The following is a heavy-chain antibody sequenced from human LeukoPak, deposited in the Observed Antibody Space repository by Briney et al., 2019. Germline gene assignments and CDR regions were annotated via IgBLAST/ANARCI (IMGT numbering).Heavy chain of an antibody. D-gene: IGHD3-9*01. CDR1: GFTVSSNY. Sequence: PGGSLRLSCAASGFTVSSNYMSWVRQAPGKGLEWVSVIYSGGSTYYADSVKGRFTISRDNSKNTLYLQMNSLRAEDTAVYYCARGHYDILTGYYTGFDYWGQGTLVTVSS. CDR3: ARGHYDILTGYYTGFDY. CDR2: IYSGGST. J-gene: IGHJ4*02. V-gene: IGHV3-66*01.